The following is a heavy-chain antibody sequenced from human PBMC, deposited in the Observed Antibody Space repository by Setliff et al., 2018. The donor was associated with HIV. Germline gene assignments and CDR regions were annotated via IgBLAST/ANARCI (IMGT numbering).Heavy chain of an antibody. Sequence: PGGSLRLSCAASGFTFRDHYMNWVREAPGKGLEWVSYISKSGDYSNYADSVRVRFTISRDNHKNPLYLQMSSLRAEDTAVYYCAREVTSFEAFDLWGQGTMVTVSS. J-gene: IGHJ3*01. CDR1: GFTFRDHY. CDR3: AREVTSFEAFDL. D-gene: IGHD2-21*02. V-gene: IGHV3-11*05. CDR2: ISKSGDYS.